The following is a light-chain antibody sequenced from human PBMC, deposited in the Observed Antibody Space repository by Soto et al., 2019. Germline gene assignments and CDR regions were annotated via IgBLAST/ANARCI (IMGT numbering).Light chain of an antibody. CDR1: SGDIGSYTY. J-gene: IGLJ2*01. Sequence: QSALTQPASVSGSPGQSITISCTGTSGDIGSYTYVSWYQQYPGKAPKLLISEVTNRPSGVSNRFSGSKSGNTASLTISGLQAEYEAHYYCRSYTTNSPPVVFGGGTQLTVL. CDR3: RSYTTNSPPVV. V-gene: IGLV2-14*01. CDR2: EVT.